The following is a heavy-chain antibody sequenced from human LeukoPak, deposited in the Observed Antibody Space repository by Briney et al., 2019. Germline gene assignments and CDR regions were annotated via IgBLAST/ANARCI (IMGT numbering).Heavy chain of an antibody. CDR2: IRYDGSNK. CDR3: AKDRMVRGLRYFDY. D-gene: IGHD3-10*01. V-gene: IGHV3-30*02. CDR1: GFTFSSYG. Sequence: GESLRLSCAASGFTFSSYGMHWVRQAPGKGLEWVAFIRYDGSNKYYADSVKGRFTISRDNSKNTLYLQMNSLRAEDTAVYYCAKDRMVRGLRYFDYWGQGTLVTVSS. J-gene: IGHJ4*02.